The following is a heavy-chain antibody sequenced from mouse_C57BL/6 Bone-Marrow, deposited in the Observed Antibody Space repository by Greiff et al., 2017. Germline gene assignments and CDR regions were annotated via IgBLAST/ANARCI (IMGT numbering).Heavy chain of an antibody. CDR1: GYAFTNYL. Sequence: QVQLKQSGAELVRPGTSVKVSCKASGYAFTNYLIEWVKQRPGQGLEWIGVINPGSGGTNYNEKFKGKATLTADKSSSTAYMQLSSLTSEDSAVYFCGRGGQLRLEFAYWGQGTLVTVSA. D-gene: IGHD3-2*02. V-gene: IGHV1-54*01. CDR2: INPGSGGT. J-gene: IGHJ3*01. CDR3: GRGGQLRLEFAY.